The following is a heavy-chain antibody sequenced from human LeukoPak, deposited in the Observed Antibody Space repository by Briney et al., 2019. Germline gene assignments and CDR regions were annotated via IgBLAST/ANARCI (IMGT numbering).Heavy chain of an antibody. CDR2: INHSGST. CDR3: ARHSLGRRYYGSGSYYNPSPWFDP. V-gene: IGHV4-34*01. D-gene: IGHD3-10*01. J-gene: IGHJ5*02. Sequence: SETLSLTYAVYGGSFSGYYWSWIRQPPGKGLEWIGEINHSGSTNYNPSLKSRVTISVDTSKHQFPLKLSSVTAADTAVYYWARHSLGRRYYGSGSYYNPSPWFDPWGQGTLVTVSS. CDR1: GGSFSGYY.